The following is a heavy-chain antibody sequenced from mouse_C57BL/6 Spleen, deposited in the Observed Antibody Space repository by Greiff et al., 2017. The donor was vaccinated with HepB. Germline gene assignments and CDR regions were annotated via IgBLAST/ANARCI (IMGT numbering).Heavy chain of an antibody. V-gene: IGHV1-42*01. Sequence: EVKLMESGPELVKPGASVKISCKASGYSFTGYYMNWVKQSPEKSLEWIGEINPSTGGTTYNQKFKAKATLTVDKSSSTAYMQLKSLTSEDSAVYYCARGSYSNLSMDYWGQGTSVTVSS. CDR1: GYSFTGYY. CDR2: INPSTGGT. D-gene: IGHD2-5*01. CDR3: ARGSYSNLSMDY. J-gene: IGHJ4*01.